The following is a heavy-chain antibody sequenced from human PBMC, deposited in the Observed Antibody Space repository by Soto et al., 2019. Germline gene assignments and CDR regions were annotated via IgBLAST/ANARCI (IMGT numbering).Heavy chain of an antibody. CDR1: GNTFSNYA. V-gene: IGHV1-3*01. J-gene: IGHJ6*02. Sequence: ASVKVSCKASGNTFSNYAMHWVRQAPGQRLEWMAWINADNGNTYYSQKFQGRVTITRDTSTNTAYLELSSLRSEDTAVYYCASGDSSSWYYYGIDVWGLGTTVTVSS. CDR2: INADNGNT. D-gene: IGHD6-19*01. CDR3: ASGDSSSWYYYGIDV.